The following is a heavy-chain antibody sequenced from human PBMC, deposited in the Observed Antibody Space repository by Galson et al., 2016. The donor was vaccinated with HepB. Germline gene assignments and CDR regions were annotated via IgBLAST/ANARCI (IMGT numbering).Heavy chain of an antibody. CDR2: IYYSGST. V-gene: IGHV4-30-4*01. Sequence: TLSLTCTVSGGSISSGDYYWSWIRQPPGKGLEWIGYIYYSGSTYYNPSLKSRFTISVDTSKNQFSLKLSSVTAADTAVYYCARGLRDCSGTNCYGGNWFDPWGQGTLVTVSS. CDR1: GGSISSGDYY. D-gene: IGHD2-2*01. CDR3: ARGLRDCSGTNCYGGNWFDP. J-gene: IGHJ5*02.